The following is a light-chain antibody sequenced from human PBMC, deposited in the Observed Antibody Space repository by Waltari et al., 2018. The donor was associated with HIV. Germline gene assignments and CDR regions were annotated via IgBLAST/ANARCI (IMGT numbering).Light chain of an antibody. J-gene: IGLJ2*01. CDR3: ATLDDSLNGPV. V-gene: IGLV1-44*01. CDR2: SNN. Sequence: QSVFSPPPAASGTPGQRGTISCSGGSAHIGDNALSWYQQFPGTAPKLLIYSNNQRPSGVPDRFSGSKSGTSASLAISGLQSEDEADYYCATLDDSLNGPVFGGGTKVTVL. CDR1: SAHIGDNA.